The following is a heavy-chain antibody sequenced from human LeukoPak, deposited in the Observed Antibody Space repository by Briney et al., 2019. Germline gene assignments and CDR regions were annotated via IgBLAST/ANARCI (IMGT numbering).Heavy chain of an antibody. Sequence: PSETLSLTCTVSGGSISSSSYYWGWIRQPPGKGLEWIGSIYYSGSTYYNPSLKSRVTMSVDTSKNQFSLKLSSVIAADTAVYYCARGLGSSSSGYWGQGTLVTVSS. CDR3: ARGLGSSSSGY. V-gene: IGHV4-39*01. D-gene: IGHD6-6*01. J-gene: IGHJ4*02. CDR2: IYYSGST. CDR1: GGSISSSSYY.